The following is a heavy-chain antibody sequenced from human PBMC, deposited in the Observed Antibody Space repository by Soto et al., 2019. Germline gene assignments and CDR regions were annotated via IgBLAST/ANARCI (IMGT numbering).Heavy chain of an antibody. V-gene: IGHV3-13*01. J-gene: IGHJ4*02. CDR3: ARAGSFAGYNNSCYDF. Sequence: EVQLVESGGGLVQPGGSLRLSCAASGFTFSSYDRHWVRHVTGKGLEWVSAIDTAGDTYYPGSVKGRFTLSRENAKNSLYLQMNSLRAGDTAVYYCARAGSFAGYNNSCYDFWGQGTLVTVSS. D-gene: IGHD6-13*01. CDR2: IDTAGDT. CDR1: GFTFSSYD.